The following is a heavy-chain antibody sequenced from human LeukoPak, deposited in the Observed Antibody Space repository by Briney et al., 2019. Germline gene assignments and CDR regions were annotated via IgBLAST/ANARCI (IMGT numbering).Heavy chain of an antibody. V-gene: IGHV3-66*01. Sequence: GGSLRLSCAASGFTVSSNYMTWVRQAPGKGLEWVSIICSGGSTYYADSVKGRFTISRDNSKNTLYLQMNSLRAEDTAVYYCARDRTGQQLISRKEYYYMDAWGKGTTVTISS. D-gene: IGHD4-11*01. CDR3: ARDRTGQQLISRKEYYYMDA. CDR2: ICSGGST. J-gene: IGHJ6*03. CDR1: GFTVSSNY.